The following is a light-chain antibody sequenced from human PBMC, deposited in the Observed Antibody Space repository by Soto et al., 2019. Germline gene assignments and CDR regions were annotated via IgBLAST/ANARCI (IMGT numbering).Light chain of an antibody. V-gene: IGKV3-20*01. CDR1: QSVSSNH. CDR3: QQYRSSRT. CDR2: GGS. Sequence: DIVLTQSPGTLSLSPGERATLYCRASQSVSSNHLAWYQQKPGQAPRLLIYGGSSRATGIPVRFSGSGSETDFTLTITRLEPEDFAMYYCQQYRSSRTFGQGTKVDIK. J-gene: IGKJ1*01.